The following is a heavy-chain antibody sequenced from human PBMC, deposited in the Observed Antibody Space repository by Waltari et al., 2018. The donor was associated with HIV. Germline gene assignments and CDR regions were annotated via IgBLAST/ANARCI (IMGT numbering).Heavy chain of an antibody. J-gene: IGHJ5*02. V-gene: IGHV3-53*01. CDR1: NFSISNRP. D-gene: IGHD3-16*01. CDR3: ATGVRYYGP. CDR2: SYPDVPA. Sequence: EVLLTESGGQLIQPGGSLGVSWVASNFSISNRPVTWVRQAQGGPLEGVAFSYPDVPAHSADSVRGRFTISRVRSRTSVLLQMNGLFADDTAVYYCATGVRYYGPWGQGTRVTVSS.